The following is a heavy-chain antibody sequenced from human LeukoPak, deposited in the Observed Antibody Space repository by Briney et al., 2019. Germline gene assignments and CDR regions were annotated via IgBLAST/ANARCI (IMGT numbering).Heavy chain of an antibody. D-gene: IGHD3-3*01. CDR1: GGSISSYY. CDR3: ARKPLRAYDFWSGYYAPDFAY. Sequence: PSETLSLTCTVSGGSISSYYWSWIRQPPGKGLEWIGYIYYSGSTNYNPSLKSRVTISVDTSKNQFSLKLSSVTAADTAVYYCARKPLRAYDFWSGYYAPDFAYCGQGTSATAPS. V-gene: IGHV4-59*12. J-gene: IGHJ4*02. CDR2: IYYSGST.